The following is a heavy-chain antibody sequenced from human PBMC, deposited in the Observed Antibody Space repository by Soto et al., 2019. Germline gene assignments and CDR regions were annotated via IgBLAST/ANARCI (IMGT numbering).Heavy chain of an antibody. Sequence: GGSLRLSCAASGFTFSNYAMNWVRQAPGKGLEWISSISSSSSYIYYADSVKGRFTISRDNAKNSLYLQMNSLRAEDTAVYYCARDHCSSTSCYDYYGMDVWGQGTTVTVSS. V-gene: IGHV3-21*01. J-gene: IGHJ6*02. CDR1: GFTFSNYA. CDR3: ARDHCSSTSCYDYYGMDV. CDR2: ISSSSSYI. D-gene: IGHD2-2*01.